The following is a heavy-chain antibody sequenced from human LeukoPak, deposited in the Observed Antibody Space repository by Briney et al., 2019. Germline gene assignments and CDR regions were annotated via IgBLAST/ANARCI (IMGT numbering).Heavy chain of an antibody. D-gene: IGHD3-10*01. Sequence: GGSLRLSCAASGFTFSSYWMHWVRQAPGKGLVWGSRINSDGSSTSYADSVKGRFTISRDNAKNTLYLQMNSLRAEDTAVYYCARSPMVRGVIIMDYWGQGTLVTVSS. CDR1: GFTFSSYW. CDR2: INSDGSST. CDR3: ARSPMVRGVIIMDY. V-gene: IGHV3-74*01. J-gene: IGHJ4*02.